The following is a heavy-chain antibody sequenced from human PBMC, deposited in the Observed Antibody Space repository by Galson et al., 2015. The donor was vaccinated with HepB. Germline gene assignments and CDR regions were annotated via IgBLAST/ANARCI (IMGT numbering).Heavy chain of an antibody. CDR2: IIPIFGTA. D-gene: IGHD4-11*01. J-gene: IGHJ6*03. Sequence: SVKVSCKASGGTFSSYAISWVRQAPGQGLEWMGGIIPIFGTANYAQKFQGRVTITADESTSTAYMELSSLRSEDTAVYYCARDRGALLQWARRYYYYMDVWGKGTTVTVSS. CDR1: GGTFSSYA. V-gene: IGHV1-69*13. CDR3: ARDRGALLQWARRYYYYMDV.